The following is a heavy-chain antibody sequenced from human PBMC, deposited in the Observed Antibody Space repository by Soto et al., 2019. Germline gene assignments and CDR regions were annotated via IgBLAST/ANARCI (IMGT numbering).Heavy chain of an antibody. V-gene: IGHV1-2*02. CDR3: ARVKVRRDGYNFLAFDI. D-gene: IGHD5-12*01. Sequence: ASVKVSCKASGYTFTGYYMHWVRQAPGQGLEWMGWINPNSGGTNYAQKFQGRVTMTRDTSISTAYMELSRLRSDDTAVYYCARVKVRRDGYNFLAFDIWGQRTMVTVSS. CDR2: INPNSGGT. J-gene: IGHJ3*02. CDR1: GYTFTGYY.